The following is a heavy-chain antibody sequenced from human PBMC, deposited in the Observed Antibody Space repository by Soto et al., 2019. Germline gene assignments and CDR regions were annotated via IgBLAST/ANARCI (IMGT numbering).Heavy chain of an antibody. CDR2: IYYSGST. J-gene: IGHJ4*02. D-gene: IGHD3-10*01. CDR1: GGSVSSGSYY. V-gene: IGHV4-61*01. Sequence: QVQLQESGPGLVKPSETLSLTCTVSGGSVSSGSYYWSWIRQPPGKGLEWIGYIYYSGSTNYNPSLKRRVTISVDTSKNLFSLKLSSVTAADTAVYYCARESAGNYFDYWGQGTLVTVSS. CDR3: ARESAGNYFDY.